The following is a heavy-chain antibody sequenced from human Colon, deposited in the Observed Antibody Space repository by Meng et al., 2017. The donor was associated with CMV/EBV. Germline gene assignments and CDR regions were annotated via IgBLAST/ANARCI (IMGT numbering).Heavy chain of an antibody. Sequence: FKASGSTFTDSLRHWVPQGPGQRLEWVGRINPKNGDTRYAHHFQGRATLTRDTSITTAYMELTGLTSNDTAIYYCAKDWSGGSCFDYWGQGTLVTVSS. J-gene: IGHJ4*02. CDR3: AKDWSGGSCFDY. CDR1: GSTFTDSL. D-gene: IGHD2-15*01. V-gene: IGHV1-2*06. CDR2: INPKNGDT.